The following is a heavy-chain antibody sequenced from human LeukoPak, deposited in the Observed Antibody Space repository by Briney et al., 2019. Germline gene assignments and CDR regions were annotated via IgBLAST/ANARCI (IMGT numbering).Heavy chain of an antibody. V-gene: IGHV1-2*06. D-gene: IGHD1-26*01. Sequence: GASVKVSCKASGYTFTGYYMHWVRQAPGQGLEWMGRINPNSGGTNYAQRFQGRVTMTRDTSISTAYMELSRLRSDDTAVYYCARDAGARSSVGLHKYYFDYWGQGTLVTVSS. CDR2: INPNSGGT. CDR3: ARDAGARSSVGLHKYYFDY. J-gene: IGHJ4*02. CDR1: GYTFTGYY.